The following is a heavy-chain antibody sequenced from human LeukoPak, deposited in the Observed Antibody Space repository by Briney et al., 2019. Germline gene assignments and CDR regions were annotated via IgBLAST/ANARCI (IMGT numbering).Heavy chain of an antibody. J-gene: IGHJ4*02. V-gene: IGHV4-59*08. CDR2: IYYTGST. CDR1: GGSISNYY. D-gene: IGHD6-13*01. Sequence: SETLSLTCAVSGGSISNYYWTWIRQPPGKGLEWIGYIYYTGSTNYNPSLKSRVTISVDTSKNQFSLKLSSMTAADTAVYYCARHRSSSWYYFDYWGQGTLVTVSS. CDR3: ARHRSSSWYYFDY.